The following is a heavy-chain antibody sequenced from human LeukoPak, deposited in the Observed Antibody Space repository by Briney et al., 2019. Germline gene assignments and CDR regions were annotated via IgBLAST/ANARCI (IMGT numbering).Heavy chain of an antibody. CDR1: GASTSSGNW. J-gene: IGHJ4*02. CDR3: ARDTGYCSGGSCYHNYIDF. D-gene: IGHD2-15*01. CDR2: IHHSGTT. Sequence: SETLSLTCGVSGASTSSGNWWTWVRQPPGKGLEWIGEIHHSGTTNYNPSLKPRVSISVDKSRNQFSLDLTSVTGADTAVYYCARDTGYCSGGSCYHNYIDFWGQGALVTVSS. V-gene: IGHV4-4*02.